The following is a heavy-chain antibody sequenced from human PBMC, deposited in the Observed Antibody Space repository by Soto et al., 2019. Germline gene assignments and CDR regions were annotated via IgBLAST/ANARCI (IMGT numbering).Heavy chain of an antibody. CDR3: ARVLKSSGWDNDVFDI. J-gene: IGHJ3*02. CDR1: GCHFGNYA. CDR2: IDTYGSAT. D-gene: IGHD6-19*01. Sequence: GGSQRLSSTASGCHFGNYAMNWVRQAQGKGLVWVSRIDTYGSATRYADSVKGRFTISRDNAKNTLYLQMNTLRAEDTAVYYCARVLKSSGWDNDVFDIWGQGTMVTVSS. V-gene: IGHV3-74*01.